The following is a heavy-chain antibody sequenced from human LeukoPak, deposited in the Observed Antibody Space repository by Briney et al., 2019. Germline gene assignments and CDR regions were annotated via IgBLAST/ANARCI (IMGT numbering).Heavy chain of an antibody. CDR3: ARGAHYFDD. CDR2: VHYSGST. CDR1: GGSISDYY. J-gene: IGHJ4*02. Sequence: SETLSLTCTVSGGSISDYYWSWIRQPPGKALECIGYVHYSGSTNYNPSLNRRVTTSVDTSKNQFALKLTSVTAADTAVYYCARGAHYFDDWGQGALVTASS. V-gene: IGHV4-59*01.